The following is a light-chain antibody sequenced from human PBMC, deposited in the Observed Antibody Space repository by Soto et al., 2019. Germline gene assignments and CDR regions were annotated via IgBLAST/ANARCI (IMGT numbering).Light chain of an antibody. V-gene: IGKV3-20*01. Sequence: EVVLTQSPGTLSLSPGERATLSCRASQSVSSSYLAWYQQKPGLAPRLLIYGASSRATGIPDRFSGSGSGTDFTLTISRLEPEDFAVYYCQQYRSSPITFGQGTRLEIK. CDR1: QSVSSSY. CDR2: GAS. CDR3: QQYRSSPIT. J-gene: IGKJ5*01.